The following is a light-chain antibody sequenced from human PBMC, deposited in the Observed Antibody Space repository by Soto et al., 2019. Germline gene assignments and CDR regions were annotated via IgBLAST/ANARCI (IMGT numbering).Light chain of an antibody. Sequence: DIQMTQSPSTLSASVGDRVTITCRASQSVGFWLAWFQQKPGKAPEVLIYKASNLESGVPSRFSGSGSGTEFTLIISSLQPDDFGTYYCQHYNGYSWTFGQGTKVEIK. CDR2: KAS. V-gene: IGKV1-5*03. CDR3: QHYNGYSWT. CDR1: QSVGFW. J-gene: IGKJ1*01.